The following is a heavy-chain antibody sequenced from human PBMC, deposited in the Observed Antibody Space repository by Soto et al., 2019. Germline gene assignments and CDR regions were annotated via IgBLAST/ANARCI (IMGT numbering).Heavy chain of an antibody. J-gene: IGHJ1*01. CDR1: GGSFTSNNW. CDR2: IYRTGST. Sequence: SETLSLTCAVSGGSFTSNNWWTWVRQPPGQGLEWIGEIYRTGSTNYNPSLKSRVTISLDKSENQFSLKVSSLTAADTAQYYCAKECPYINSWSTAGYCQTWGQGTLVTVSS. D-gene: IGHD2-8*02. CDR3: AKECPYINSWSTAGYCQT. V-gene: IGHV4-4*02.